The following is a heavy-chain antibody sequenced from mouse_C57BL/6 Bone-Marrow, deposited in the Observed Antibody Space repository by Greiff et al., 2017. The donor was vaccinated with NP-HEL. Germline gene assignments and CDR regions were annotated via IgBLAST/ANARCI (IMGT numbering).Heavy chain of an antibody. V-gene: IGHV5-9-1*02. D-gene: IGHD1-1*01. CDR1: GFTFSSYA. CDR2: ISSGGDYI. J-gene: IGHJ4*01. Sequence: EVKLVESGEGLVKPGGSLKLSCAASGFTFSSYAMSWVRQTPEKRLEWVAYISSGGDYIYYADTVKGRFTISRDNARNTLYLQMSSLKSEDTAMYYCTAYYYGSSYAFYAMDYWGQGTSVTVSS. CDR3: TAYYYGSSYAFYAMDY.